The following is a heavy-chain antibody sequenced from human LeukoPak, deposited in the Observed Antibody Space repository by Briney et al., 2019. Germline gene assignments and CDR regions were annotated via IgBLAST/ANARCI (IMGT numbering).Heavy chain of an antibody. CDR2: IYYSGST. CDR3: ARGLIVADAFDI. CDR1: GGSISSSSYY. D-gene: IGHD2-21*01. Sequence: SETLSLTCTVSGGSISSSSYYWGWIRQPPGKGLEWIGSIYYSGSTYYNPSLKSRVTISVDTSKNQFSLKLSSVTAADTAVYYCARGLIVADAFDIWGQGTMVTVSS. J-gene: IGHJ3*02. V-gene: IGHV4-39*07.